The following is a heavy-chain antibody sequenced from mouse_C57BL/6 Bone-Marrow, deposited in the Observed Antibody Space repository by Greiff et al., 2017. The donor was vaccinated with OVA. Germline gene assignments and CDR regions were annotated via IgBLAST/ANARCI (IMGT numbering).Heavy chain of an antibody. V-gene: IGHV1-54*01. CDR2: INPGSGGT. CDR3: ARFGNYVSVLD. D-gene: IGHD2-1*01. Sequence: VKLQESGAELVRPGTSVKVSCKASGYAFTNYLIEWVKQRPGQGLEWIGVINPGSGGTNYNEKFKGKATLTADKSSSTAYMQLSSLTSEDSAVYFCARFGNYVSVLDWGQGTTLTVSS. CDR1: GYAFTNYL. J-gene: IGHJ2*01.